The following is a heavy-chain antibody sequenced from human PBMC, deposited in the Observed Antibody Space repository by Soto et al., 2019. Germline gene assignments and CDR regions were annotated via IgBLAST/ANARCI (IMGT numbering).Heavy chain of an antibody. J-gene: IGHJ4*02. Sequence: PRLSCAASGFTFGGYSMNWVRQAPGKGLEWISYISSLSSPRYYAESVEGRFIISRDNAKNSLYLQMNSLRDEDTAVYFCVREDILGARSFDYWGQGTRVTVSS. D-gene: IGHD1-26*01. CDR3: VREDILGARSFDY. V-gene: IGHV3-48*02. CDR2: ISSLSSPR. CDR1: GFTFGGYS.